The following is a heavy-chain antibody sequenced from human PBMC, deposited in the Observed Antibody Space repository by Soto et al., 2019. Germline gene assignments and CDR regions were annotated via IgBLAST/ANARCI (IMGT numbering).Heavy chain of an antibody. J-gene: IGHJ5*02. V-gene: IGHV3-48*02. Sequence: PWGSLRLSCSSCGFTFITYSMNGVRQAPGKGLEWLSYISSTSKTVYHAYSVKGRFTISRDNAKNSVYLQMNRVRDEDTAVYYCARDFLSGKPWGQGTLVTVSS. CDR3: ARDFLSGKP. CDR1: GFTFITYS. D-gene: IGHD3-10*01. CDR2: ISSTSKTV.